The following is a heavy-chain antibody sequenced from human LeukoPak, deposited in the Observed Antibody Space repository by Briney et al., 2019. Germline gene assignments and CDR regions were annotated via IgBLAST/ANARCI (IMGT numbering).Heavy chain of an antibody. V-gene: IGHV1-8*01. CDR1: GYTFTSYD. J-gene: IGHJ4*02. CDR3: ARGRHSYGYWEYYFDY. Sequence: ASVKVSCKASGYTFTSYDINWVRQATGQGLEWMGWMNPNSGNTGYAQKFQGRVTMTRNTSISTAYMERSSLRSEDTAVYYCARGRHSYGYWEYYFDYWGQGTLVTVSS. CDR2: MNPNSGNT. D-gene: IGHD5-18*01.